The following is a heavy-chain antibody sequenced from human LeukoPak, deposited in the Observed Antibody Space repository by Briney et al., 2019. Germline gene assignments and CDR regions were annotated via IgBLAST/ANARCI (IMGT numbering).Heavy chain of an antibody. J-gene: IGHJ4*02. CDR3: ARGGQFYYDSSGYYYDGFDY. CDR2: IYYSGST. V-gene: IGHV4-31*03. Sequence: PSQTLSLTCTVSGGSISSGGYYWSWIRQHPGKGLEWLGYIYYSGSTCYNPSLKSRVTISVDTSKNQFSLKLSSVTAADTAVYYCARGGQFYYDSSGYYYDGFDYWGQGTLVTVSS. D-gene: IGHD3-22*01. CDR1: GGSISSGGYY.